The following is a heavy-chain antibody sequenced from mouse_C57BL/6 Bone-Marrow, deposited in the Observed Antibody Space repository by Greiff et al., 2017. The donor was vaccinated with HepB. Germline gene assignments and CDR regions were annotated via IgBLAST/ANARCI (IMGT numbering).Heavy chain of an antibody. CDR2: IWSGGST. CDR1: GFSLTSYG. J-gene: IGHJ4*01. Sequence: QVQLKESGPGLVQPSQSLSITCTVSGFSLTSYGVHWARQPPGKGLEWLGVIWSGGSTDYNAAFISRLSISKDNSKSQVFFKMNSLQADDTAIYYGAKKGLRRYYAMDYWGQGTSVTVSS. D-gene: IGHD2-4*01. CDR3: AKKGLRRYYAMDY. V-gene: IGHV2-4*01.